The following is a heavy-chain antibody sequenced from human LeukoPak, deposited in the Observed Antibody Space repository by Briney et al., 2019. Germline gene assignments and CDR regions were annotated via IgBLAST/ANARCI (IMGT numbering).Heavy chain of an antibody. D-gene: IGHD2-15*01. CDR2: ISYDGSNK. CDR3: AREYCSGGSCYSDAFDI. V-gene: IGHV3-30-3*01. J-gene: IGHJ3*02. Sequence: GGSLRLSCAASGFTFSSYAMHWVRQAPGKGLEWVAVISYDGSNKYYADSVKGRFTISRDNSKNTLYLQMNSLRAEDTAVYYCAREYCSGGSCYSDAFDIWGQGTMVTVSS. CDR1: GFTFSSYA.